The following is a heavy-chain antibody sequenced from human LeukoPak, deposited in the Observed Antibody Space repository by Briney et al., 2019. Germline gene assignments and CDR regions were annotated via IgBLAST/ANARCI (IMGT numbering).Heavy chain of an antibody. J-gene: IGHJ4*02. V-gene: IGHV3-21*01. CDR1: GFTFSSYS. D-gene: IGHD3-10*01. CDR2: ISSSSSYI. CDR3: ARAGYYYGSGSYLGY. Sequence: GGSLRLSCAASGFTFSSYSMNWVRQAPGKGLEWVSSISSSSSYIYYADSVKGRFTISGDNANNSLYLQMNSLRAEDTAVYYCARAGYYYGSGSYLGYWGQGTLVTVSS.